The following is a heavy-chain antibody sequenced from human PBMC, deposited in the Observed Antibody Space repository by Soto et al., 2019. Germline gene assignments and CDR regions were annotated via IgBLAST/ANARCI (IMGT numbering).Heavy chain of an antibody. CDR2: INWNGGST. CDR3: AREDSSGYFQLEF. Sequence: EVQLVESGGGVVRPGGSLRLSCAASGFTFDDYAMIWVRQAPGKGLEWVSGINWNGGSTAYADSVKGRFTISRDNAKNSLYLQMSSLRAEATALYYYAREDSSGYFQLEFWGQGTLVTVS. CDR1: GFTFDDYA. D-gene: IGHD3-22*01. J-gene: IGHJ4*02. V-gene: IGHV3-20*04.